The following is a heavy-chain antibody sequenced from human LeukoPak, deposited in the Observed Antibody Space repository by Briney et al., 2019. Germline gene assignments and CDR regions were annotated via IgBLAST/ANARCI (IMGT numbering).Heavy chain of an antibody. CDR2: IKRETDGGTI. CDR3: TTDRYYDNSELQFQH. Sequence: GGSLRLSCAASGFTLNNAWMSWVRQAPGKGLEWLGRIKRETDGGTIDYAAPVKGRFTISRDDSRNTLYLQMDSLKIEDTAVYYCTTDRYYDNSELQFQHRGQGTLVTVSS. J-gene: IGHJ1*01. CDR1: GFTLNNAW. V-gene: IGHV3-15*01. D-gene: IGHD3-22*01.